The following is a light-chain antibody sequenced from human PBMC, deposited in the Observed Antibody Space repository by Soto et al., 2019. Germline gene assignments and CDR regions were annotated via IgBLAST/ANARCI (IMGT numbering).Light chain of an antibody. CDR3: KQCGSSPRT. J-gene: IGKJ1*01. Sequence: EIVLTQSPGTLSLSPGERATLSCRASQSVSSTYLAWYQQKPGQAPRLLIYGASSRATGIPDRFSGSGSGTDFTLTISRLEPEDFAVYYCKQCGSSPRTFGQGTKVDIK. CDR1: QSVSSTY. CDR2: GAS. V-gene: IGKV3-20*01.